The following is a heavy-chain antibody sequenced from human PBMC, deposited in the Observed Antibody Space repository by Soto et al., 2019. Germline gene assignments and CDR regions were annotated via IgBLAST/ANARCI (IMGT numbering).Heavy chain of an antibody. D-gene: IGHD2-8*02. V-gene: IGHV1-3*01. CDR3: AIERGEWCIHV. J-gene: IGHJ6*02. CDR2: INAGNGKT. CDR1: GYTFTNYA. Sequence: ASVKASCKASGYTFTNYAIHWVRQAPGQRLEWMGWINAGNGKTKYSQKFQGRVTITRDTSASTVYMELSSLRSEDTAVYYCAIERGEWCIHVWGQATMGTVS.